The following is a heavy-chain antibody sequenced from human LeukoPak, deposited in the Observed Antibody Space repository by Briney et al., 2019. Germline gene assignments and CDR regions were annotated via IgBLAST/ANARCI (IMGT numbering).Heavy chain of an antibody. J-gene: IGHJ6*02. CDR3: ARVFPSSSWYYYYYGMDV. V-gene: IGHV7-4-1*02. CDR1: GYTFTSYA. Sequence: ASVKVSCKASGYTFTSYAMNWVRQAPGQGLEWMGWINTNTGNPTYAQGFTGRFVFSLDTSVGTAYLQISSLKAEDTAVYYCARVFPSSSWYYYYYGMDVWGQGTTVTVSS. D-gene: IGHD6-13*01. CDR2: INTNTGNP.